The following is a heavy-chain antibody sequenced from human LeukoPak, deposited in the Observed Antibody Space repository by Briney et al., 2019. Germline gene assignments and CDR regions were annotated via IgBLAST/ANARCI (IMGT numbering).Heavy chain of an antibody. V-gene: IGHV4-59*02. CDR3: ARTSPRAATFDS. J-gene: IGHJ4*02. Sequence: SETLSLTCTVSGGSVSRYYWSWIRQPPGKGLEWIGYIYYSGSTKYNPSLKSRVTISADTSKNQLSLKLSSVTAADTAVYYCARTSPRAATFDSWGQGTLVTVSS. CDR1: GGSVSRYY. CDR2: IYYSGST. D-gene: IGHD2-15*01.